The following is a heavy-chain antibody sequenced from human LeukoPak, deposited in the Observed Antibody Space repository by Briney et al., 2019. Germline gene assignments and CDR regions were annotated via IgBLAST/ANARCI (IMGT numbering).Heavy chain of an antibody. D-gene: IGHD5-12*01. CDR1: GFTFSSTW. CDR2: IKSAIDGGAT. CDR3: TTGGDVIVAGTRAFDI. J-gene: IGHJ3*02. Sequence: PGGSLRLSCAAPGFTFSSTWMNWVRQAPGKGLEWVGRIKSAIDGGATDYAAPVQGRFTISRDDSQATLYLQMNSLRTEDTAVYYCTTGGDVIVAGTRAFDIWGQGTMVTVSS. V-gene: IGHV3-15*07.